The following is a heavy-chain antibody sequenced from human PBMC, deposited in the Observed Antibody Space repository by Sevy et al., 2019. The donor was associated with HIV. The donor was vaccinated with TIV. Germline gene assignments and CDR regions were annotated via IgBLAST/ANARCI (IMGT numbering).Heavy chain of an antibody. CDR1: GFTFSSYA. V-gene: IGHV3-30*04. Sequence: GGSLRLSCAASGFTFSSYAMHWVRQAPGKGLEWVAVISYDGSNKYYADSVKGRFTISRDNSKNTLYLQMNSLRAEDTAVYYCARDQFIVGADYYYYGMDVWGQGTTVTVSS. J-gene: IGHJ6*02. CDR3: ARDQFIVGADYYYYGMDV. CDR2: ISYDGSNK. D-gene: IGHD1-26*01.